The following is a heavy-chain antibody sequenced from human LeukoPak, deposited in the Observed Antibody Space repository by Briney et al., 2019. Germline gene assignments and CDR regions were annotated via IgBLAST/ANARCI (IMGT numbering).Heavy chain of an antibody. V-gene: IGHV3-7*01. CDR2: INQDGIDR. Sequence: PGGSLRLSCAASGFTFSTYWMSWVRQAPGKGLEGVANINQDGIDRYYVDSVKGRFIISRDNARNSLYLQMNSMRLEDTAASKYASPYYDTRRYSDYWGQGTLVTVSS. CDR1: GFTFSTYW. D-gene: IGHD3-22*01. J-gene: IGHJ4*02. CDR3: ASPYYDTRRYSDY.